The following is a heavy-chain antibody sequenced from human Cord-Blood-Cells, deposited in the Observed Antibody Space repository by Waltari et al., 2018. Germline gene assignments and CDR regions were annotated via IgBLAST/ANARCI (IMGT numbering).Heavy chain of an antibody. Sequence: QVQLVQYGAEVQKTGASVKVSCKVYGYTLAELSMLWVRQAPGRGLEWMGGFYPEDGKTIYAQKFQGRVTMTEDTSTDTAYMELSSLRSEDTAVYYCATDGDGYNNFDYWSQGTLVTVSS. CDR2: FYPEDGKT. CDR1: GYTLAELS. D-gene: IGHD5-12*01. CDR3: ATDGDGYNNFDY. V-gene: IGHV1-24*01. J-gene: IGHJ4*02.